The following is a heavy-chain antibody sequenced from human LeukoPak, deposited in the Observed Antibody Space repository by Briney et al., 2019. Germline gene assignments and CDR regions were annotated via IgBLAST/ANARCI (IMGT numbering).Heavy chain of an antibody. D-gene: IGHD3-10*01. CDR1: GYTFTSYG. CDR3: ARDLTMVRGVSAFDY. J-gene: IGHJ4*02. Sequence: ASVKVSCKASGYTFTSYGINWVRQAPGQGLEWMGWISAYNGNTHYAQNLQDRVTMTTDISTSTAYMELRSLRSDDTAVYYCARDLTMVRGVSAFDYWGQGTLVTVSS. V-gene: IGHV1-18*01. CDR2: ISAYNGNT.